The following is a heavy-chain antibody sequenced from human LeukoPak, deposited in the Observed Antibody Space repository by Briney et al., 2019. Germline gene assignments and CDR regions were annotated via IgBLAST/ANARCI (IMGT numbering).Heavy chain of an antibody. CDR3: ARGNLEYSSSFDY. CDR2: IYYSGST. D-gene: IGHD6-6*01. CDR1: GGSISSYY. Sequence: SETLSLTCTVSGGSISSYYWSWIRQPPGKGLEWIGYIYYSGSTNYNPSLKSRVTISVDTSKNQFSLKLSSVTAADTAVYYCARGNLEYSSSFDYWGQGTPVTVSS. V-gene: IGHV4-59*01. J-gene: IGHJ4*02.